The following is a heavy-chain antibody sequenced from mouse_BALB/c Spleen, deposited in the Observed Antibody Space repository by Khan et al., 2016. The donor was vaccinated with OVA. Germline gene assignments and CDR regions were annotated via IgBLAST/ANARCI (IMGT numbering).Heavy chain of an antibody. CDR2: INTYTGEP. CDR1: GYTFTNYG. V-gene: IGHV9-3-1*01. Sequence: QIQLVQSGPELKKPGETVKISCKASGYTFTNYGMNWVKLAPGKGLKWMGWINTYTGEPTYADDFKGRFAFSVETSASTAYLQLNNLKNEDPATXFCARMKRYWYFDVWGAGTPVTLSS. J-gene: IGHJ1*01. CDR3: ARMKRYWYFDV.